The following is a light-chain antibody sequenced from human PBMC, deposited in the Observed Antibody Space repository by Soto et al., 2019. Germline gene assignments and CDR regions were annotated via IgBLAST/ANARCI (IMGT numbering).Light chain of an antibody. CDR1: QSISSW. CDR3: QQYNSYPLT. CDR2: NAS. V-gene: IGKV1-5*03. Sequence: DIQMTQSPSTLSASGGDRVTITCLASQSISSWLAWYQQKPGKAPNLLIYNASSLESGVPSRFSGSGSGTEFTLTISSLQPDDFATYYCQQYNSYPLTFGGGTKVEIK. J-gene: IGKJ4*01.